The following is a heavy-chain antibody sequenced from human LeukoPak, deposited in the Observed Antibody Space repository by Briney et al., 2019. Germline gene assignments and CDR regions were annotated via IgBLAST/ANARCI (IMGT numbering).Heavy chain of an antibody. CDR2: ISAYNGNT. D-gene: IGHD4-17*01. CDR1: GYTFTSYG. Sequence: ASVKVSCKASGYTFTSYGISWVRQAPGQGLEWMGWISAYNGNTNYAQKLQGRVTMTTDTSTSTAYMELRSLRSDDTAVYYCGRDPAVTPSFDYWGQGTLVTVSS. CDR3: GRDPAVTPSFDY. J-gene: IGHJ4*02. V-gene: IGHV1-18*01.